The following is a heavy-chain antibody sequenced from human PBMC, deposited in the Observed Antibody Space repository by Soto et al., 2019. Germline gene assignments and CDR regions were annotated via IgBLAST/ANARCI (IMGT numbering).Heavy chain of an antibody. Sequence: PGGSLRLSCAASGFTFRNYAMTWARQAPGKGLEWVSSLLRSGSSAYYADSVRGRFSISSDTSANSLYLQMDNLRAKDTAIYYCAKDAISGDGIWLMDSWGQGTVVTVYS. CDR1: GFTFRNYA. J-gene: IGHJ5*02. CDR3: AKDAISGDGIWLMDS. D-gene: IGHD4-17*01. CDR2: LLRSGSSA. V-gene: IGHV3-23*01.